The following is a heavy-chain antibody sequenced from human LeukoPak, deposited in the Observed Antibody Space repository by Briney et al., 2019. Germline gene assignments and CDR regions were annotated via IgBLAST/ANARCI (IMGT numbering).Heavy chain of an antibody. CDR3: ARVSLLALWY. J-gene: IGHJ4*02. D-gene: IGHD2-15*01. V-gene: IGHV3-48*03. Sequence: PGGSLRLSCVASGFTFSSFEMNWVRQAPGRGLEWVSYISSSGTTIYYADSAKGRFTVSRDNAKNSLYLQMNSLRAEDTAVYYCARVSLLALWYWGQGTVVTVSS. CDR1: GFTFSSFE. CDR2: ISSSGTTI.